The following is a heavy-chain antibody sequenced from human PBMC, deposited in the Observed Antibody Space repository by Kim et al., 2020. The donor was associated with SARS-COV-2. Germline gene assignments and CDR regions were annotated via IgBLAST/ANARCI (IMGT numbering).Heavy chain of an antibody. J-gene: IGHJ4*02. Sequence: KGRFTISGDNSKNTLYLQMNRLGAEDTAVYYCERDLGDCSGGSCYSYFDYWGQGTLVTVSS. CDR3: ERDLGDCSGGSCYSYFDY. V-gene: IGHV3-30*07. D-gene: IGHD2-15*01.